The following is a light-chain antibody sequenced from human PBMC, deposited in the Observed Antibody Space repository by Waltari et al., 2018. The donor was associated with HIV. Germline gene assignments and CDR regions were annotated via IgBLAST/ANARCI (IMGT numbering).Light chain of an antibody. CDR3: AAWDCSLGV. Sequence: QSVLTQPPSASGTPGQRVTISCSGSSSNIGRNYVYWYQQFPGTAPKLRSYKNNQRPSGVPDRFSGSKSGTSASLDISGLRSEDEADYYCAAWDCSLGVLGGGTKLTVL. CDR2: KNN. J-gene: IGLJ3*02. V-gene: IGLV1-47*01. CDR1: SSNIGRNY.